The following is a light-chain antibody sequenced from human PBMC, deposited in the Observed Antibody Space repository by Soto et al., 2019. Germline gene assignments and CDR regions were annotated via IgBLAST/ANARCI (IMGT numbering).Light chain of an antibody. CDR2: DAS. Sequence: DLQMTQSPSSLSASVGDRVTITCQASQDISNYLNWYQQKPGKAPKLLIYDASNLETGVPSRFSGSGSGTDFTFTISSLQPEDIATYCCQQYDNLPPALTFGPGTKVDIK. CDR3: QQYDNLPPALT. J-gene: IGKJ3*01. CDR1: QDISNY. V-gene: IGKV1-33*01.